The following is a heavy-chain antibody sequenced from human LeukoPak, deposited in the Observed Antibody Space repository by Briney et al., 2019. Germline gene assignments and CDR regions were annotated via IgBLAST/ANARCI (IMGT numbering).Heavy chain of an antibody. V-gene: IGHV3-74*01. J-gene: IGHJ4*02. CDR3: ARGTTAEAGIDY. Sequence: PGGSLRLSCAASGFTFSSYWMHWVRQAPRKRLVWVLHIDSDGSSTTYGDPAKGRFTISRDNAKNTLYLQMNSLRVEDTAVYYCARGTTAEAGIDYWGQGTLVTVSS. CDR2: IDSDGSST. CDR1: GFTFSSYW. D-gene: IGHD6-13*01.